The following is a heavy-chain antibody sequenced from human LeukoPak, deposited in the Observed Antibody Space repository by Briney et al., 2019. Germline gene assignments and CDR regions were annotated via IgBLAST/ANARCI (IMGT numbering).Heavy chain of an antibody. CDR3: AKGVGSYRYSGLGAFDI. CDR1: GFTFSIYG. Sequence: PGGSLRLSCAASGFTFSIYGMSWVRQAPGKGLEWVSAISGSGGITYYADSVKGRFTMSRDNSKNTLYLQMNSLRAEDTAIYYCAKGVGSYRYSGLGAFDIWGQGTMVTVSS. D-gene: IGHD3-16*02. CDR2: ISGSGGIT. J-gene: IGHJ3*02. V-gene: IGHV3-23*01.